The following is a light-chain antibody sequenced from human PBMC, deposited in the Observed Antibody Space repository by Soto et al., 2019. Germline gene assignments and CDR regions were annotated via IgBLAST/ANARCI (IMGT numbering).Light chain of an antibody. V-gene: IGKV3-20*01. CDR3: HHYGSSPLT. J-gene: IGKJ4*01. Sequence: EIVLTQSPGTLSLSPGERATLSCRASQSVTSSYLAWYQQKPGQAPRLLIYGASSRATGIPDRFSGSGSGTDFTLTISRLEPQHFAMYYCHHYGSSPLTFRGGTKVDIK. CDR2: GAS. CDR1: QSVTSSY.